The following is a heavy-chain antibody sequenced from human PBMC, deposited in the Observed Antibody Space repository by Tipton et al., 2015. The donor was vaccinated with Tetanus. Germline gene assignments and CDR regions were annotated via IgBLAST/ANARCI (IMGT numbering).Heavy chain of an antibody. CDR3: ARGSDIVVVPGVTRADWFDP. CDR1: GGSFSGNY. D-gene: IGHD2-2*01. Sequence: TLSLTCAVYGGSFSGNYWSWIRQPPGKGLESIGYIYYSGSSYYNPYLKSRVTISVDTSKNQFALRLSSVTAADTAVYYCARGSDIVVVPGVTRADWFDPWGQGPLVTVSS. CDR2: IYYSGSS. J-gene: IGHJ5*02. V-gene: IGHV4-34*09.